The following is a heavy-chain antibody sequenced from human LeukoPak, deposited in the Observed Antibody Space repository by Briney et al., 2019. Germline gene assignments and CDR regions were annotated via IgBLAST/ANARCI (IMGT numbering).Heavy chain of an antibody. CDR3: ARGSGRRGYYYHLDY. J-gene: IGHJ4*02. CDR1: GYTFTSYG. V-gene: IGHV1-18*01. CDR2: ISAYNGNT. D-gene: IGHD3-22*01. Sequence: ASVKVSCTASGYTFTSYGISWVRQAPGQGLEWMGWISAYNGNTNYAQKLQGRVTMTTDTSTSTAYMELRSLRSDDTAVYYCARGSGRRGYYYHLDYWGQGTLVTVSS.